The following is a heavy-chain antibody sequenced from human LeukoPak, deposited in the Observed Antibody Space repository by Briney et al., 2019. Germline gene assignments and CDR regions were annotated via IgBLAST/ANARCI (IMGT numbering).Heavy chain of an antibody. CDR3: ANSLEGGELLPDTFDY. D-gene: IGHD3-10*01. Sequence: GGSLRLSCAASGFTFDDYAMHWVRQAPGKGLEWVSGISWNSGSIGYADSVKGRFTISRDNAKNSLYLQMNSLRAEDTALYYCANSLEGGELLPDTFDYWGQGTLVTVSS. CDR1: GFTFDDYA. J-gene: IGHJ4*02. CDR2: ISWNSGSI. V-gene: IGHV3-9*01.